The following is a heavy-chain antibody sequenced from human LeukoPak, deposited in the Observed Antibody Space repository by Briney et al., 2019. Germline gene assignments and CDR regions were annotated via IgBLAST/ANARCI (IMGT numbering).Heavy chain of an antibody. V-gene: IGHV3-33*01. J-gene: IGHJ5*02. CDR1: GFTFSGYG. Sequence: GGSLRLSCAASGFTFSGYGMNWVRQAPGKGLEWVAVISVDGSNKYYAASVKGRFTISRDNSNNTLYLQMNSLRVEDTAMYYWARGSFFSTARWFDPWGQGTLVTVSS. CDR3: ARGSFFSTARWFDP. D-gene: IGHD3/OR15-3a*01. CDR2: ISVDGSNK.